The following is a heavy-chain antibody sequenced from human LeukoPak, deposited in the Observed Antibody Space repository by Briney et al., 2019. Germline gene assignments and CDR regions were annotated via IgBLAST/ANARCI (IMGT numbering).Heavy chain of an antibody. D-gene: IGHD3-10*01. V-gene: IGHV3-7*01. CDR3: ASRRQTVLLWAFDL. J-gene: IGHJ2*01. CDR1: GFTFSSYW. Sequence: GGSLRLSCAASGFTFSSYWMSWVRQAPGKGLEWVANIKQDGSEKYYVDSVKGRFTISRDNAKNSLYLQMNSLRAEDTAVYYCASRRQTVLLWAFDLWGRGTLVTVSS. CDR2: IKQDGSEK.